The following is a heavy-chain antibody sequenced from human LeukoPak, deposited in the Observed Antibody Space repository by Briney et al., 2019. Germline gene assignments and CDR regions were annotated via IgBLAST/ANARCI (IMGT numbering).Heavy chain of an antibody. CDR1: GGSFSGYY. J-gene: IGHJ6*03. CDR2: INHSGST. Sequence: SETLSLTCAVYGGSFSGYYWSWIRQPPGKGLEWIGEINHSGSTNYNPSLKSRVTISVDTSKNQFSLKLSSVTAADTAAYYCARSISYYYYYYMDVWGKGTTVTVSS. V-gene: IGHV4-34*01. CDR3: ARSISYYYYYYMDV.